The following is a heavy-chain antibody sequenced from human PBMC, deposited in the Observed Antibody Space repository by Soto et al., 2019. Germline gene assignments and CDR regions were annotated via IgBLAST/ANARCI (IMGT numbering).Heavy chain of an antibody. Sequence: GASVKVSCKASGYTFTSYGISWVRQAPGQGLEWMGWISAYNGNTNYAQKLQGRVTMTTDTSTSTAYMELRSLRSDDTAVYYCARDVEIFGVVMPSLLNWFDPWGQGTLVTVSS. CDR3: ARDVEIFGVVMPSLLNWFDP. CDR1: GYTFTSYG. CDR2: ISAYNGNT. V-gene: IGHV1-18*01. D-gene: IGHD3-3*01. J-gene: IGHJ5*02.